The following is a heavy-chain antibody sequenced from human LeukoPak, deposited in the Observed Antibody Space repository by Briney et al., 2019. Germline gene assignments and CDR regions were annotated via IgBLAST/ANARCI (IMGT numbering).Heavy chain of an antibody. Sequence: PGGSLRLSCAASGFTFSSYSMNWVRQAPGKGLEWVSYISSSSSTIYYADSVKGRFTISRDNSKNTLYLQMNSLRAEDTAVYYCAKSNGFYGSGSYYMTGWFDPWGQGTLVTVSS. V-gene: IGHV3-48*01. J-gene: IGHJ5*02. CDR1: GFTFSSYS. D-gene: IGHD3-10*01. CDR3: AKSNGFYGSGSYYMTGWFDP. CDR2: ISSSSSTI.